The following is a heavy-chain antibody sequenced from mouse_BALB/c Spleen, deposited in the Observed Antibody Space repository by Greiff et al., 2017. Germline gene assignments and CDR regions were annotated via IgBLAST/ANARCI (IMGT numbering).Heavy chain of an antibody. V-gene: IGHV14-3*02. CDR3: ARRALRPFDY. CDR1: GFNIKDTY. CDR2: IDPANGNT. Sequence: VQLKESGAELVKPGASVKLSCTASGFNIKDTYMHWVKQRPEQGLEWIGRIDPANGNTKYDPKFQGKATITADTSSNTAYLQLSSLTSEDTAVYYCARRALRPFDYWGQGTTLTVSS. J-gene: IGHJ2*01. D-gene: IGHD1-2*01.